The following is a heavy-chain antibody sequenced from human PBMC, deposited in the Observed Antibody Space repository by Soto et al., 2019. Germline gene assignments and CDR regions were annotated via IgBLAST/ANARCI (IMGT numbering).Heavy chain of an antibody. CDR2: INHSGST. D-gene: IGHD3-9*01. J-gene: IGHJ5*02. V-gene: IGHV4-34*01. CDR1: GGSFSGYY. CDR3: ARVWRYYDILTGYRPGNWFDP. Sequence: QVQLQQWGAGLLKPSETLSLTCAVYGGSFSGYYWSWIRQPPGKGLEWIGEINHSGSTNYNPSLKSRFTISVATSKTQFSLKLSSVTAADTAVYYCARVWRYYDILTGYRPGNWFDPWGQGTLVTVSS.